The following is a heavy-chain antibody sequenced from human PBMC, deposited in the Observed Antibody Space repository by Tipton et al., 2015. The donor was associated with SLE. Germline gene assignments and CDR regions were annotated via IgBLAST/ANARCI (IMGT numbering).Heavy chain of an antibody. CDR3: ARRPLEYSRSGAFDI. V-gene: IGHV5-51*01. CDR2: IYPGDSDT. D-gene: IGHD6-6*01. J-gene: IGHJ3*02. CDR1: GYIFTSYW. Sequence: QLVQSGPEVKKPGESLKISCKGSGYIFTSYWIGWVRQMPGKGLEWMGIIYPGDSDTRYSPSFQGQVTISADKSISTAYLQWSTLKASDTAMYYCARRPLEYSRSGAFDIWGQGTMVTVSS.